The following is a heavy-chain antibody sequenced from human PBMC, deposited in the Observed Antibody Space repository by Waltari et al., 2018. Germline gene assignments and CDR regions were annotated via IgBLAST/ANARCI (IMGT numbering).Heavy chain of an antibody. V-gene: IGHV3-23*04. CDR1: ELPLSNYK. Sequence: EVQLVESGGGLIQPGGSLRLSFPGSELPLSNYKMTWLRQAPGKGREWVSAISGSGCSTYYADSVKGRFTISRDNSKNTLYLQMNSLRAEDTAVYYCAKNDRDYWGQGTLVTVSS. CDR3: AKNDRDY. J-gene: IGHJ4*02. D-gene: IGHD1-1*01. CDR2: ISGSGCST.